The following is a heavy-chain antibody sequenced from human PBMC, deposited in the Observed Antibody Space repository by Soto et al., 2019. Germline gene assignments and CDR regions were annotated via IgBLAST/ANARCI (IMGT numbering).Heavy chain of an antibody. J-gene: IGHJ5*02. CDR2: IIPIFGTA. CDR3: ARGALPAAIHHNWFDP. Sequence: SVKVSCKASGGTFSSYAISWVRQARGQGLEWMGGIIPIFGTANYAQKFQGRVTITADESTSTAYMELSSLRSEDTAVYYCARGALPAAIHHNWFDPWGQGTLVTVSS. V-gene: IGHV1-69*13. D-gene: IGHD2-2*02. CDR1: GGTFSSYA.